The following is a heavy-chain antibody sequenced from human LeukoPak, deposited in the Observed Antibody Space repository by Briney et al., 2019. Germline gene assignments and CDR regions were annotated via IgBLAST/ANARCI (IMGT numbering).Heavy chain of an antibody. CDR1: GGSISSSSYY. V-gene: IGHV4-61*01. Sequence: PSETLSLTCTVSGGSISSSSYYWSWIRQPPGKGLEWIGYIYYSGSTNYNPSLKSRVTISVDTSKNQFSLKLSSVTAADTAVYYCARGTSDFDVIGYFDYWGQGTLVTVSS. D-gene: IGHD1-7*01. CDR2: IYYSGST. J-gene: IGHJ4*02. CDR3: ARGTSDFDVIGYFDY.